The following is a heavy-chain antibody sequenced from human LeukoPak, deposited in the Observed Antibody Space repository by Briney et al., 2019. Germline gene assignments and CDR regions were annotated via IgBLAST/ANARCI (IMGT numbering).Heavy chain of an antibody. CDR1: GASFSTNY. V-gene: IGHV4-59*01. CDR3: ARQYQQSKWKYFYYYMDV. D-gene: IGHD1-1*01. Sequence: PWETLSLTCSVSGASFSTNYWSWIRQPPGRGLEWIGYVFDSGSTNYNPSLKSRVTISVDTSTKQFSLRLSSVTAGHWSVYHCARQYQQSKWKYFYYYMDVWGEGSAVTVSS. J-gene: IGHJ6*03. CDR2: VFDSGST.